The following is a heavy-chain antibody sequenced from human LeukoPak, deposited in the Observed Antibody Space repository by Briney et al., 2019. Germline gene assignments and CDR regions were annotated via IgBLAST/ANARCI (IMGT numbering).Heavy chain of an antibody. CDR3: ARAASLYSSKPASPIDY. CDR1: GGSISSGGYY. D-gene: IGHD6-13*01. Sequence: PSETLSLTCTVSGGSISSGGYYWSWIRQPPGKGLEWIGYIYHSGSTYYNPSLKSRVTISVDRSKNQFSLKLSSVTAADTAVYYCARAASLYSSKPASPIDYWGQGTLVTVSS. CDR2: IYHSGST. V-gene: IGHV4-30-2*01. J-gene: IGHJ4*02.